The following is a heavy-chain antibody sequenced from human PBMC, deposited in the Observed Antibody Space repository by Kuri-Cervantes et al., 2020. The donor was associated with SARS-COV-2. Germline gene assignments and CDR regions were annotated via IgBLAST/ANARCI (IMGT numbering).Heavy chain of an antibody. Sequence: GESLKISCAASGLTLNSYTMNWVRQAPGKGLEWVSSMSSSGSDIFYADSVKGRFTVSRDNAENSLYLQMNSLRVEDTAVYYCAKGSLTGPYYYGMDVWGQGTTVTVSS. D-gene: IGHD1-20*01. J-gene: IGHJ6*02. V-gene: IGHV3-21*01. CDR3: AKGSLTGPYYYGMDV. CDR2: MSSSGSDI. CDR1: GLTLNSYT.